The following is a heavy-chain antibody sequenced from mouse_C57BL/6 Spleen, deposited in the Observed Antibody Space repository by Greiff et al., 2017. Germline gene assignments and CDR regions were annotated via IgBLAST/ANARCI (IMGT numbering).Heavy chain of an antibody. J-gene: IGHJ3*01. CDR2: ISNGGGST. CDR1: GFTFSDYY. Sequence: DVMLVESGGGLVQPGGSLKLSCAASGFTFSDYYMYWVRQTPEKRLEWVAYISNGGGSTYYPDPVKGRFTISRDNAKTTLYLQMSRLKSEDTAMYYCARPQFPDYARGFAYWGQGTLVTVSA. D-gene: IGHD2-4*01. V-gene: IGHV5-12*01. CDR3: ARPQFPDYARGFAY.